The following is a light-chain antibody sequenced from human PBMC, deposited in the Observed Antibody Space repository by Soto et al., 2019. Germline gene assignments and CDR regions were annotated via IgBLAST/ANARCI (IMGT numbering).Light chain of an antibody. CDR3: QQYESSTRT. J-gene: IGKJ1*01. V-gene: IGKV3-20*01. CDR1: QSFXSCS. Sequence: DIVMTQCPGTLSLSPGERATLSCRASQSFXSCSIALYQQKPGVAPRLLXAGPSNMAAGSPDRLSGSGSGTDFTLTISRLEPEYFAVYYCQQYESSTRTFGQGTKVDIK. CDR2: GPS.